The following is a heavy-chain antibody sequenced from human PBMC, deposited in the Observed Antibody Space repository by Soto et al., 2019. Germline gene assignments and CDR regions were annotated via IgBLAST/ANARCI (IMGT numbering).Heavy chain of an antibody. V-gene: IGHV1-46*01. J-gene: IGHJ4*02. Sequence: VASVKVSCKASGYTFTSYYMHWVRQAPGQGLEWMGIINPSGGSTSYAQKFQGRVTMTRDTSTSTVYMELSSLRSEDTAVYYCARDLGHRVEYSSSSLDYWGQGTLVTVSS. D-gene: IGHD6-6*01. CDR2: INPSGGST. CDR3: ARDLGHRVEYSSSSLDY. CDR1: GYTFTSYY.